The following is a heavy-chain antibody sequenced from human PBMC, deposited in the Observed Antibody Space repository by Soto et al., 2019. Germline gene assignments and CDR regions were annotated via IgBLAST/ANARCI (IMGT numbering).Heavy chain of an antibody. J-gene: IGHJ5*02. D-gene: IGHD2-2*01. V-gene: IGHV1-2*04. CDR1: GYTFTGYY. CDR3: ARGPTRVVPAAIGWFDP. CDR2: INPNSGGT. Sequence: GASVKVSCKASGYTFTGYYMHWVRQAPGQGLEWMGWINPNSGGTNYAQKFQGWVTMTRDTSISTAYMELSRLRSDDTAVYYCARGPTRVVPAAIGWFDPWGQGTLVTVSS.